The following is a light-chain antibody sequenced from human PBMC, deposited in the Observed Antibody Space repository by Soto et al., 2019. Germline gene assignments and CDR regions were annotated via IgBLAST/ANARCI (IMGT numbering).Light chain of an antibody. Sequence: EIVLTQSPGTLSWSPGERATLSCRASQSVSSNYLAWYQQKPGQAPRPLIYGASSRATGIPDRFSGSGAGTDFTLTISRLEPEDFAVYYCQQYGSSPWTFGQGTKV. V-gene: IGKV3-20*01. CDR1: QSVSSNY. CDR2: GAS. CDR3: QQYGSSPWT. J-gene: IGKJ1*01.